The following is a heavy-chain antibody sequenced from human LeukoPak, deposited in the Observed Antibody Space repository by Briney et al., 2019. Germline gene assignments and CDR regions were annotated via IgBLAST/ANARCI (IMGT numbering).Heavy chain of an antibody. V-gene: IGHV1-8*03. CDR2: MNPNSGNT. D-gene: IGHD4-17*01. CDR1: GGTFSSYD. J-gene: IGHJ3*02. CDR3: ARRMTTVTPDDAFDI. Sequence: ASVKVSCKASGGTFSSYDINWVRQATGQGLEWMGWMNPNSGNTGYAQKFQGRVTITRNTSISTAYMELSSLRSEDTAVYYCARRMTTVTPDDAFDIWGQGTMVTVSS.